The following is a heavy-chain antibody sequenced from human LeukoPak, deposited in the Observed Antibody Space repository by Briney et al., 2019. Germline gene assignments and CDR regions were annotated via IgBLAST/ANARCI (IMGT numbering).Heavy chain of an antibody. CDR2: IFYSGST. J-gene: IGHJ4*02. CDR1: GGSINNYY. Sequence: SETLSLTCTVTGGSINNYYWSWIRQPPGKGLEWIGYIFYSGSTYYNPSLRSRATISVDTSKSQFSLKLSSVTAADTAVYYCARSTRRGSYPFDYWGQGTLVTVSS. V-gene: IGHV4-59*01. D-gene: IGHD1-26*01. CDR3: ARSTRRGSYPFDY.